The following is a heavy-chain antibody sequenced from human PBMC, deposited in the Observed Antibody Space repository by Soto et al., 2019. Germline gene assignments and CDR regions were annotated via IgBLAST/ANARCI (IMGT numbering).Heavy chain of an antibody. J-gene: IGHJ4*02. CDR3: ARALESIPIDY. CDR2: IWYDGSNK. Sequence: WGSLRLSCAASGFTFSSYGMHWVRQAPGKGLEWVAVIWYDGSNKYYADSVKGRFTISRDNSKNTLYLQMNSLRAEDTAVYYCARALESIPIDYWGQGTLVTVSS. V-gene: IGHV3-33*01. CDR1: GFTFSSYG. D-gene: IGHD1-1*01.